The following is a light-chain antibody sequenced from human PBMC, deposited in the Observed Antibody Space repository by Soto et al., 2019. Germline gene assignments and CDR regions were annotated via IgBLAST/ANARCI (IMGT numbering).Light chain of an antibody. CDR1: QTISSW. V-gene: IGKV1-5*03. CDR3: QHYNSYSEA. J-gene: IGKJ1*01. CDR2: KAS. Sequence: IELTQSPSTLSGSVGDRATITCQASQTISSWLAWYQQTPGKAPKLLSYKASTLKSGVPSRVRGSGSGTEFTPTISSLQPDDFETYYCQHYNSYSEAFGQGTKVDIK.